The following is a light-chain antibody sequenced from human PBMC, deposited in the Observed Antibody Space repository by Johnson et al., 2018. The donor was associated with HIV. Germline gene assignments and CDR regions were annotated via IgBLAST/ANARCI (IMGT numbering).Light chain of an antibody. CDR1: RSSTGRNY. V-gene: IGLV1-51*01. Sequence: QFVLTQPPSVSAAPGQKVTIYCSGSRSSTGRNYASWYQLLPGTAPKLLIYDYDKRPSGIPDRFSASKSDTSATLGITGLQTGDEANYYCGTWDGGLSIYVVGTGTEVTVL. J-gene: IGLJ1*01. CDR3: GTWDGGLSIYV. CDR2: DYD.